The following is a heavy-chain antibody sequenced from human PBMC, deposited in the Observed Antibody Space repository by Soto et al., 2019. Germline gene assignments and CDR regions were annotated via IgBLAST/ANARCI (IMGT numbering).Heavy chain of an antibody. CDR2: ISSSSSTI. J-gene: IGHJ4*02. CDR1: GFTFSSYS. CDR3: ARDTLLDPSSGSSY. D-gene: IGHD6-19*01. V-gene: IGHV3-48*01. Sequence: PGGSLRLSCAASGFTFSSYSMNWVRQAPGKGLEWVSYISSSSSTIYYADSVKGRFTISRDNAKNSLYLQVNSLRAEDTAVYYCARDTLLDPSSGSSYWGQGTLVTVSS.